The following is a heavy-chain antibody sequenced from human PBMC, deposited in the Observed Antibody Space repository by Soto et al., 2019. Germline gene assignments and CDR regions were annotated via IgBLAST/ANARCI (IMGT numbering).Heavy chain of an antibody. D-gene: IGHD3-10*01. CDR2: ISYDGSNK. CDR1: GFTFSSYG. J-gene: IGHJ5*02. CDR3: AKDPGFGELPHNWFDP. V-gene: IGHV3-30*18. Sequence: GGSLRLSCAASGFTFSSYGMHWVRQAPGKGLEWVAVISYDGSNKYYADSVKGRFTISRDNSKNTLYLQMNSLKAEDTAVYYCAKDPGFGELPHNWFDPWGQGTLVTVSS.